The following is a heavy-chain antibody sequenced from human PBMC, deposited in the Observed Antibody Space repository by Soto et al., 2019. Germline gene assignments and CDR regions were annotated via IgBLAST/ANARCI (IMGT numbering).Heavy chain of an antibody. V-gene: IGHV1-69*13. J-gene: IGHJ4*02. CDR2: IIPIFGTA. Sequence: PVKVSCKASGGTFSSYAISWVRQAPGQGLEWMGGIIPIFGTANYPQKFQGRVTITADESTSTAYMELSSLRSEDTAVYYCARLPDTAMAADYWGQGTLVTVSS. D-gene: IGHD5-18*01. CDR3: ARLPDTAMAADY. CDR1: GGTFSSYA.